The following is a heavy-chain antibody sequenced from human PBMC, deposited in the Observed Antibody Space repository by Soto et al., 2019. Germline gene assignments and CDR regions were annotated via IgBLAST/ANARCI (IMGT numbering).Heavy chain of an antibody. Sequence: GGSLRLSCAASGFTFSSYSMNWVRQAPGKGLEWVSSISDNGNTTYYAESVKGRFTISRDNFQNTLSLQLSSLRAEDTAVYYCAKIGSYYDFDYWGQGTLVTVSS. D-gene: IGHD1-26*01. J-gene: IGHJ4*02. V-gene: IGHV3-23*01. CDR3: AKIGSYYDFDY. CDR1: GFTFSSYS. CDR2: ISDNGNTT.